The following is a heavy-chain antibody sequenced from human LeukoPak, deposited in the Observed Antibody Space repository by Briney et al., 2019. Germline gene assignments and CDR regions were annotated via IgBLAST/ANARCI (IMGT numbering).Heavy chain of an antibody. CDR1: GYTFTSYG. J-gene: IGHJ4*02. Sequence: GASVKVSCKASGYTFTSYGISWVRQAPGQGLEWMGWISAYNGNTNYAQKLQGRVTMTTDTTTSTAYMELRSLRSDDTAVYYCARDGVYCSSTSCYEGYYYGSGSYWFDYWGQGTLVTVSS. CDR3: ARDGVYCSSTSCYEGYYYGSGSYWFDY. V-gene: IGHV1-18*01. D-gene: IGHD3-10*01. CDR2: ISAYNGNT.